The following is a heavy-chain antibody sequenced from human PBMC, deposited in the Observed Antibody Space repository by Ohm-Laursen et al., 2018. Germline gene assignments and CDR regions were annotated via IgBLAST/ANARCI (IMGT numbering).Heavy chain of an antibody. D-gene: IGHD1-26*01. CDR1: GFTFSSYG. V-gene: IGHV3-30*03. J-gene: IGHJ4*02. CDR2: ISYDGSNK. CDR3: ATDSGSYLLALDY. Sequence: RSLRLSCAASGFTFSSYGMHWVRQAPGKGLEWVAVISYDGSNKYYADSVKGRFTISRDNSKNTLYLQMNSLRAEDTAVYYCATDSGSYLLALDYWGQGTLVTVSS.